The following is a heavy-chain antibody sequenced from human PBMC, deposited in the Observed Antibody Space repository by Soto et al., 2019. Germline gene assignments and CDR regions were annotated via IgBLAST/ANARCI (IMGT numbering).Heavy chain of an antibody. CDR1: GYTFTAHS. Sequence: VQLVQSGTEVKEPGASVRVSCKASGYTFTAHSLHWARQAPGQGLEWMGWIIVSHDRPRYAPQFQGRLTFETYRIGTTAYMHLTRLTPEDTAVYFCAREPEDGVPGDYWGQGTPVVVSS. CDR3: AREPEDGVPGDY. J-gene: IGHJ4*02. CDR2: IIVSHDRP. V-gene: IGHV1-3*01. D-gene: IGHD2-8*01.